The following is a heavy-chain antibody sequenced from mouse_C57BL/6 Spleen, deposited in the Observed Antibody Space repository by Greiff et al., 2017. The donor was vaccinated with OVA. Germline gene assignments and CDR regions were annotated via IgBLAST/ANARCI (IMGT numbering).Heavy chain of an antibody. Sequence: VQLQQSGAELVRPGTSVKVSCKASGYAFTNYLIEWVKQRPGQGLEWIGVINPGSGGTNYNEKFKGKATLTADKSSSTAYMQLSSLTSEDSAVYFCARSPEDLRYFGYWGQGTTLTVSS. CDR3: ARSPEDLRYFGY. V-gene: IGHV1-54*01. J-gene: IGHJ2*01. D-gene: IGHD1-1*01. CDR1: GYAFTNYL. CDR2: INPGSGGT.